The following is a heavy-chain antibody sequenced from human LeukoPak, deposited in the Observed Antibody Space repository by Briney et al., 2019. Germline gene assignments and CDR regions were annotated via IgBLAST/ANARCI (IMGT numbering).Heavy chain of an antibody. V-gene: IGHV1-24*01. CDR3: ATGLESVRMRHYYYMDV. CDR1: GYTLTELS. Sequence: WASVKVSCKVSGYTLTELSMHWVRQAPGKGLEWMGGFDPEDGETIYAQKFQGRVTMTEDTSTDTAYKELSSLRSEDTAVYYCATGLESVRMRHYYYMDVWGKGTTVTVSS. J-gene: IGHJ6*03. D-gene: IGHD2/OR15-2a*01. CDR2: FDPEDGET.